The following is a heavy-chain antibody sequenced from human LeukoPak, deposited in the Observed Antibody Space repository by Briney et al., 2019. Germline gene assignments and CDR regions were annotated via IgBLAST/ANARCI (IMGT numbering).Heavy chain of an antibody. Sequence: SETLSLTCSVSGGSFSSRKYYWGWIRQPPGKKLEWILSIYCSGITYYNPSLKSRVTISVDTSKKQFFLKLSSLTATNTALYFGARPYSKIGVKNLVDPWGQGTLVTVSS. J-gene: IGHJ5*01. CDR2: IYCSGIT. D-gene: IGHD2-15*01. CDR3: ARPYSKIGVKNLVDP. V-gene: IGHV4-39*01. CDR1: GGSFSSRKYY.